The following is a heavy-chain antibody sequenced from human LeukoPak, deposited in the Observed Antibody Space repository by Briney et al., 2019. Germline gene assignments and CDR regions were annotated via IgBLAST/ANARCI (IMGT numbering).Heavy chain of an antibody. V-gene: IGHV4-31*03. CDR1: AGSISGYY. Sequence: SETLSLTCTVSAGSISGYYWSWIRQHPGQGLEWIGYIYYSGTTYYNPSLKSRVTISIDTSKNQFSLQLTSVTAADTAVYYCARTGGFGGVSNYWGQGTLVTVSS. J-gene: IGHJ4*02. D-gene: IGHD3-16*01. CDR3: ARTGGFGGVSNY. CDR2: IYYSGTT.